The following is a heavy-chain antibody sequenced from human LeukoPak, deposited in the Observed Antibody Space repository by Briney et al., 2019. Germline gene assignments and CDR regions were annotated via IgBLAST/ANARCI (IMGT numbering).Heavy chain of an antibody. CDR1: GGSISIYF. J-gene: IGHJ5*02. CDR3: AREGRSDRWSSNWLDP. D-gene: IGHD2-15*01. V-gene: IGHV4-59*01. CDR2: SNYGGST. Sequence: SETLSLTRTVSGGSISIYFYSWLRQSPGKGLEWIGYSNYGGSTSYNPSLKSRVTISVDRSKNQFSLKVKSVTAADTAVYYCAREGRSDRWSSNWLDPWGLGTLVTVSS.